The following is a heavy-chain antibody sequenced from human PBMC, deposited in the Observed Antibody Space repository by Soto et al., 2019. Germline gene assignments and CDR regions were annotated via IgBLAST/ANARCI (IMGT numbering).Heavy chain of an antibody. CDR3: ARRGSNKWDEDFDF. Sequence: QVQLVQSGAEVKKPGASVKVSCQASGYTFTNYGISWVRQAPGQGLEWVGWISPYNGDTRYAQNVQGRVTLTTDISTSAAYMELRSLRSDDTALYYCARRGSNKWDEDFDFWGQGTLVTVSS. D-gene: IGHD2-15*01. CDR2: ISPYNGDT. J-gene: IGHJ4*02. CDR1: GYTFTNYG. V-gene: IGHV1-18*01.